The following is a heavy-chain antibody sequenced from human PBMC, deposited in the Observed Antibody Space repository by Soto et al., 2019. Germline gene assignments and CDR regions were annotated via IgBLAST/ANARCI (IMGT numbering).Heavy chain of an antibody. CDR3: AKDVVDTAIGYYFDY. Sequence: GGSLRLSCAASGFTFSNYGMHWVRQAPGKGLEWVAVISYDGSNKYYADSVKGRFTISRDNSKNTLYLQMNSLRAEDTAVYYCAKDVVDTAIGYYFDYWGQGTLVTVSS. CDR2: ISYDGSNK. V-gene: IGHV3-30*18. J-gene: IGHJ4*02. D-gene: IGHD5-18*01. CDR1: GFTFSNYG.